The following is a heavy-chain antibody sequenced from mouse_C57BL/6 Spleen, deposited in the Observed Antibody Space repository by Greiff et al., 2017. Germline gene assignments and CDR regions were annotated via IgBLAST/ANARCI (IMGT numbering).Heavy chain of an antibody. J-gene: IGHJ1*03. D-gene: IGHD2-4*01. CDR2: IDPEDGGT. V-gene: IGHV14-2*01. CDR3: ARYDYGACFDV. Sequence: VQLQQSGAELVKPGASVKLSCTASGFNIKDYYMHWVKQRTEQGLEWSGRIDPEDGGTKYAPQFQGKATITADTSSNTAYLQLSSLTSEDTAVYYCARYDYGACFDVWGTGTTVTVSS. CDR1: GFNIKDYY.